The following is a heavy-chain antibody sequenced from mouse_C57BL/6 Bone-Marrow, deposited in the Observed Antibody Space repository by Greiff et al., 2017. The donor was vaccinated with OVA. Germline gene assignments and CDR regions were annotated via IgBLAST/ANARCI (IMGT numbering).Heavy chain of an antibody. CDR3: TTEDGDYWYFDV. Sequence: EVKLQQSGAELVRPGASVKLSCTASGFNIKDYYMHWVKQRPEQGLEWIGRIDPEDGDTEYAPKFQGKATMTADTSSNTAYLQLSGLTSEDTAVYYCTTEDGDYWYFDVWGTGTTGTVSS. J-gene: IGHJ1*03. CDR2: IDPEDGDT. V-gene: IGHV14-1*01. CDR1: GFNIKDYY.